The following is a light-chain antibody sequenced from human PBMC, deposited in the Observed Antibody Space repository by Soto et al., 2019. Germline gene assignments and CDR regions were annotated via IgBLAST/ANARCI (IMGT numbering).Light chain of an antibody. CDR1: SSDIGGYNY. Sequence: QSALTQPPSASGSPGQSVTISCTGTSSDIGGYNYVSWYQQHPGKAPKLMIYEVTTRPSGVPDRFSGSRSGNAASLTVSGLQAEDEADYYCSSYGGNNNLLFGGGTKLTVL. CDR3: SSYGGNNNLL. CDR2: EVT. V-gene: IGLV2-8*01. J-gene: IGLJ2*01.